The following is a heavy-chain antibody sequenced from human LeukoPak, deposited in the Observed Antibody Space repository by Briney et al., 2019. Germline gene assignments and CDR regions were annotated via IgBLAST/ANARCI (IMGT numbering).Heavy chain of an antibody. CDR3: ASDDGTKSWPYFDY. D-gene: IGHD4/OR15-4a*01. Sequence: GKSLRLSCAASGFTLSNYGMNWVRQAPGKGLEWVSYISSSSSTTYYADSMKGRFTISRDNAKNSLYLQMNSLRVEDTAVYYCASDDGTKSWPYFDYWGQGTLVTVSS. CDR2: ISSSSSTT. V-gene: IGHV3-48*01. J-gene: IGHJ4*02. CDR1: GFTLSNYG.